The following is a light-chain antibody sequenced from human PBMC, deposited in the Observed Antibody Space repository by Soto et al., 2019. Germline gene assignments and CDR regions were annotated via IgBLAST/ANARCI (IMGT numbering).Light chain of an antibody. CDR2: GAS. CDR3: QQYNTWRSIT. V-gene: IGKV3-15*01. J-gene: IGKJ5*01. Sequence: LIMSLSPGPLSTPAWETAPLATTTSQSVSSNLAWYQQKPGQAPRLLIYGASTRATGIPARFSGSGSGTDFTLTMSRVQSEDFAVYYCQQYNTWRSITSGQGVRLEI. CDR1: QSVSSN.